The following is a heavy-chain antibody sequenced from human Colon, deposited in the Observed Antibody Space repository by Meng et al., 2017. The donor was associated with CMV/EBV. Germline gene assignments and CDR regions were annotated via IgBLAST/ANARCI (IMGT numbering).Heavy chain of an antibody. J-gene: IGHJ4*02. D-gene: IGHD4-17*01. CDR1: GSKFTDYG. CDR3: ARDWDYGDPADY. CDR2: IATFNGNT. Sequence: VQLVQSGPEVTTPGASVKVSCKTSGSKFTDYGFSWVRQAPGQGLEWMGWIATFNGNTNHAQRMQGRVTISRDTSTSTVYMELRGLRYDDTAVYFCARDWDYGDPADYWGQGTLVTVSS. V-gene: IGHV1-18*01.